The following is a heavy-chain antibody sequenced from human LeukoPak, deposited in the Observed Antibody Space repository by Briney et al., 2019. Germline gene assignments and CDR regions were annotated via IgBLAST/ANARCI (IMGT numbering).Heavy chain of an antibody. D-gene: IGHD4-17*01. CDR1: GFTFSSYW. V-gene: IGHV3-7*01. CDR2: IKEDGSEI. J-gene: IGHJ4*02. CDR3: ARIAVTYTFDY. Sequence: AGGSLRLSCAASGFTFSSYWMNWVRQAPGKGLEWVANIKEDGSEIYYVDSVKGRFTISRDNAKNSLYLQMNSLRAEDTAVYYCARIAVTYTFDYWGQGTLVTVSS.